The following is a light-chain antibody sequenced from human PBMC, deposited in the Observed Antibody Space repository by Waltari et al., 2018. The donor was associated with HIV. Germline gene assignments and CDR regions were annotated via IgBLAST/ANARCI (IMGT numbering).Light chain of an antibody. Sequence: IQLTQSPSFLSASVGERLTITCRATQGVGSYLAWYQQTPGKAPNLLIYSVSVLQTGVPSRFSGSGSGTEFTLTISGLQPEDFATYYCQQLKTYPLSFGGGTKVEIK. CDR2: SVS. J-gene: IGKJ4*01. CDR3: QQLKTYPLS. V-gene: IGKV1-9*01. CDR1: QGVGSY.